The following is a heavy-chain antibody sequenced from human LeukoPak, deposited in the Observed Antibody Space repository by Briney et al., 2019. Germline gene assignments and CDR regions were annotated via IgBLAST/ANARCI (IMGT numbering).Heavy chain of an antibody. CDR3: AKNYYDSSGCFDY. CDR1: GFTFSSYA. D-gene: IGHD3-22*01. J-gene: IGHJ4*02. V-gene: IGHV3-23*01. CDR2: ISGSGGST. Sequence: GGSLRLSCAASGFTFSSYAMSWVRQAPGKGLEWVSAISGSGGSTYYADSVKGRFTISRDNSKNRLYLQMNSLRAEDTAVYYCAKNYYDSSGCFDYWGQGTLVTVSS.